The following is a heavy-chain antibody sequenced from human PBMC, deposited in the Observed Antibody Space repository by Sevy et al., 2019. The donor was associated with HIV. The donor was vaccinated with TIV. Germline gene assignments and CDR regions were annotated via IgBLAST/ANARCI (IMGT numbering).Heavy chain of an antibody. CDR1: GGSSSSYL. V-gene: IGHV4-59*08. D-gene: IGHD2-21*02. CDR2: MYNTWST. CDR3: ARHQTTAVLYAFDL. J-gene: IGHJ3*01. Sequence: SETLSLTCTVSGGSSSSYLWSWIRQPPGRGLEWIGYMYNTWSTNYNPSLKSRVTISLDTSKNQFSLKLSSVTAADTAVYYCARHQTTAVLYAFDLWGQGTMVTVSS.